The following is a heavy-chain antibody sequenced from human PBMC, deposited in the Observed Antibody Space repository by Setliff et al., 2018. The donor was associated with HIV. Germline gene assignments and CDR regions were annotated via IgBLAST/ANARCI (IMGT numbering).Heavy chain of an antibody. V-gene: IGHV4-4*09. CDR3: ARRIDDSGSFPDRNWFDT. D-gene: IGHD3-10*01. CDR1: GGSISSYY. J-gene: IGHJ5*02. CDR2: INTSGTT. Sequence: SETLSLTCTVSGGSISSYYWSWIRQPPGKGLEWIGYINTSGTTNYNPSLKSRVTMSIDTSKNQFSLRLTSVTAADTAVYYCARRIDDSGSFPDRNWFDTWGQGSLVTVSS.